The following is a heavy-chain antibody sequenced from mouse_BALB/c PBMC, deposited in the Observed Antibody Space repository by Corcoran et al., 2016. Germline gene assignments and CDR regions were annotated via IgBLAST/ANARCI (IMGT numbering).Heavy chain of an antibody. Sequence: EVQLQQSGPELVKPGASVKMSCKASGYTFTSSVMHWVKQKPGQGLEWIGYINPYNDVTEYNEKCKGKATLTSDKSSSTAYMELSSLTSDESAFYDCARYYGFAYWGQGTLVTVSA. V-gene: IGHV1S136*01. CDR1: GYTFTSSV. CDR2: INPYNDVT. CDR3: ARYYGFAY. D-gene: IGHD1-1*02. J-gene: IGHJ3*01.